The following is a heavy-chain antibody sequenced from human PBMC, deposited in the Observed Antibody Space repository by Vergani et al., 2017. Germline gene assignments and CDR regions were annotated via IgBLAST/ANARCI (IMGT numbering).Heavy chain of an antibody. J-gene: IGHJ6*03. Sequence: EVQLVESGGGLVQPGRSLRLSCTASGFTFGDYAMSWVRQAPGKGLEWVGFIRSKAYGGTTEYAASVKGRFTISRDDSKSIAYLQMNSLKTEDTSVYYCTRESYCSSTSCYGSGFDSYYYYYYMDVWGKGTTVTVSS. CDR1: GFTFGDYA. CDR2: IRSKAYGGTT. CDR3: TRESYCSSTSCYGSGFDSYYYYYYMDV. V-gene: IGHV3-49*04. D-gene: IGHD2-2*01.